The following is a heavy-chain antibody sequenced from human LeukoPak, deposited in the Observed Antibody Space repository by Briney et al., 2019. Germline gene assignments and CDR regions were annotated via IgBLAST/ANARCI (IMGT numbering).Heavy chain of an antibody. D-gene: IGHD3-3*01. J-gene: IGHJ3*02. Sequence: TGGSLRLSCAASGLTFSSYSMNGVRQAPGKGLECGSSIRRSSSYIYYADSVKGRFTISRDNAKNSLYLQMNSLRAEDTAVYYCARDLRVDFWSGPSGAEPNAFDIWGQGTMVTVSS. CDR2: IRRSSSYI. V-gene: IGHV3-21*01. CDR1: GLTFSSYS. CDR3: ARDLRVDFWSGPSGAEPNAFDI.